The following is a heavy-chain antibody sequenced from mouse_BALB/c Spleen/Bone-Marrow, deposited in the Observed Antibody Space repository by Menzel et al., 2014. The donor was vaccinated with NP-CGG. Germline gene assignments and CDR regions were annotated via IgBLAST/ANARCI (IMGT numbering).Heavy chain of an antibody. D-gene: IGHD4-1*01. CDR3: ARGGNWDDFDV. CDR2: ISSGSTSI. J-gene: IGHJ1*01. Sequence: EVQLEASGGGLVQPGGSRKLPCAASGFTFSSFGMHWVRQTPEGGLERVAYISSGSTSIFYSDTVRGRFTISRDNPKNTLFLQMTSLTSEDTAMYYCARGGNWDDFDVWAAGTTVTVSS. CDR1: GFTFSSFG. V-gene: IGHV5-17*02.